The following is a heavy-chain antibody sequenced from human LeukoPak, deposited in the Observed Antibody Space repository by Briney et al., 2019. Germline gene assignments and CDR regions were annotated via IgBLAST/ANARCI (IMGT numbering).Heavy chain of an antibody. V-gene: IGHV3-7*01. J-gene: IGHJ4*02. Sequence: EWALRLSCAASGFTVIKNYMSGVRQALGKGLECVSAIKQDGSEKYYVDSVRGRFTISRDNAKNSLYLQMNSLRVEDTAVYYCARLLVYGSGAEAFDYWGQGTLVTVS. CDR2: IKQDGSEK. CDR3: ARLLVYGSGAEAFDY. D-gene: IGHD3-10*01. CDR1: GFTVIKNY.